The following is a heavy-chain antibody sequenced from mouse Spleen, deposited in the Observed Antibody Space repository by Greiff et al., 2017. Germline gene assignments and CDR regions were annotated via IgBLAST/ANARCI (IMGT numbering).Heavy chain of an antibody. CDR2: IYPYYGVS. D-gene: IGHD2-12*01. CDR1: GYSFTGYY. Sequence: EVQRVESGPELVKPGASVKISCKASGYSFTGYYMHWVKQSPGHILDWIGYIYPYYGVSSYNQKFKGKATLTVDKSSSTAYMQLRSLTSEDSAVFYCAREGERRGRRAMDDWGQGTSVTVS. J-gene: IGHJ4*01. CDR3: AREGERRGRRAMDD. V-gene: IGHV1-31*01.